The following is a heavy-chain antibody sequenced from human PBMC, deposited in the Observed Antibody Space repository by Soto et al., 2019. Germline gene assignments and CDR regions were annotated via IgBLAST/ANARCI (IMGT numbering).Heavy chain of an antibody. D-gene: IGHD2-2*01. CDR2: ISSSSSSI. CDR3: ARGGVCSSTSCYRYYYYGMDV. J-gene: IGHJ6*02. Sequence: GGALRLSCAASGFTFSSYRMNWVRQAPGKGLGWVSYISSSSSSIYYADSVKGRFTISRDNAKNSLYLQMNSLRDEDTAVYYCARGGVCSSTSCYRYYYYGMDVWGQGTTVTVSS. V-gene: IGHV3-48*02. CDR1: GFTFSSYR.